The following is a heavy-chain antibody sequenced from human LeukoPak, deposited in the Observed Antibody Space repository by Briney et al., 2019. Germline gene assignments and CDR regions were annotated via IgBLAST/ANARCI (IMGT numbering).Heavy chain of an antibody. CDR3: AKQMAVDYFDY. J-gene: IGHJ4*02. Sequence: PGRSLRLSCAASGFTFSRYAMHWVRQAPGKGLEWVAVISSDGSSKYYADSVKGRFTISRGNAKNTLYLQMNSLRAEDTAVYYCAKQMAVDYFDYWGQGTLVTVSS. D-gene: IGHD5-24*01. V-gene: IGHV3-30-3*02. CDR2: ISSDGSSK. CDR1: GFTFSRYA.